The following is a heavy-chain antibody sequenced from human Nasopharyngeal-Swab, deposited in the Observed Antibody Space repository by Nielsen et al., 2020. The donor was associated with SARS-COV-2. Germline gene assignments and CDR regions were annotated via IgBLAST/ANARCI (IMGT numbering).Heavy chain of an antibody. CDR2: IRSKGNNYAT. CDR3: TRCGGGCYSGRDY. CDR1: GFTFSDSA. Sequence: GESPKISCAASGFTFSDSAIHRVRQASGEGLEWVARIRSKGNNYATVYSASVKGRFIIFRDDPTNTAYLQMNSLKTEDTAMYYCTRCGGGCYSGRDYWGQGTLVTVSS. D-gene: IGHD2-15*01. V-gene: IGHV3-73*01. J-gene: IGHJ4*02.